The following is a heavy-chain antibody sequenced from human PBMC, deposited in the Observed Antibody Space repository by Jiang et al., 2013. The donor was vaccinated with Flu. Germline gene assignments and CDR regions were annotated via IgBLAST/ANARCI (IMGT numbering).Heavy chain of an antibody. V-gene: IGHV4-39*01. Sequence: GLEWIGSIYYSGSTYYNPSLKSRVTISVDTSKNQFSLKLSSVTAADTAVYYCARHSLTSITSPYYFDYWGQRALVTVSS. CDR3: ARHSLTSITSPYYFDY. CDR2: IYYSGST. D-gene: IGHD3-16*01. J-gene: IGHJ4*02.